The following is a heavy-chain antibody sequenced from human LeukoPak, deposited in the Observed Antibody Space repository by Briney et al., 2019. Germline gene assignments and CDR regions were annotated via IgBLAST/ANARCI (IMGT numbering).Heavy chain of an antibody. V-gene: IGHV5-51*01. CDR1: GYSFTSYW. CDR2: IYPGDSDT. D-gene: IGHD6-13*01. Sequence: GESLKISCKGSGYSFTSYWIGWVRQMPGKGLEWMGIIYPGDSDTRYSPSFQGQVTISADKSISTAYLQWSSLKASDTAMYYCARQYSSSWYGDGAFDYWGQGTLVTVSS. J-gene: IGHJ4*02. CDR3: ARQYSSSWYGDGAFDY.